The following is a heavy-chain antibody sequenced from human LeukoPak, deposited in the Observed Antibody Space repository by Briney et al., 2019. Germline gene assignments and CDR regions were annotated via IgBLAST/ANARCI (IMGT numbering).Heavy chain of an antibody. J-gene: IGHJ5*02. CDR2: INAGSGNT. V-gene: IGHV1-3*03. D-gene: IGHD1-26*01. Sequence: ASVKVSCKASGYTFTSYAMHWVRQAPGQRLEWMGWINAGSGNTKYSQEFQGRVTITRDTSASTAYMELSSLRSEDMAVYYCARGSGSYINWFDPWGQGTLVTVSS. CDR1: GYTFTSYA. CDR3: ARGSGSYINWFDP.